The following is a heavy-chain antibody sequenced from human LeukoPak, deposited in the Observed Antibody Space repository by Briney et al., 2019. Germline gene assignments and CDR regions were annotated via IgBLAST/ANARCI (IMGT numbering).Heavy chain of an antibody. D-gene: IGHD2-15*01. J-gene: IGHJ5*02. CDR1: GYTFTGYY. CDR2: INPNSGDT. Sequence: ASVRVSCKASGYTFTGYYMHWVGQAPGQGLEWMGWINPNSGDTKYSQKAQGRVTMTRDTSISTAYMELNRLRSDDTAVYYCARERSYCSGGSCYHNWFDPWGQGTLVTVSS. V-gene: IGHV1-2*02. CDR3: ARERSYCSGGSCYHNWFDP.